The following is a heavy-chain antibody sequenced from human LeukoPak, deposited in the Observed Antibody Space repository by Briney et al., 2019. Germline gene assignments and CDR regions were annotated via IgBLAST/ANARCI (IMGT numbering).Heavy chain of an antibody. CDR3: ATDRERDPSVYYLV. V-gene: IGHV3-64*04. J-gene: IGHJ4*02. D-gene: IGHD3-22*01. CDR1: GFIFSSYA. Sequence: GGSLRLSCSASGFIFSSYAMHWVRQAPGKGLEYVSGISFNGGNTYFADSVKGRFTISRDNSKNTLFLQINSLRAEDSAVYYCATDRERDPSVYYLVGGQGTLITVSS. CDR2: ISFNGGNT.